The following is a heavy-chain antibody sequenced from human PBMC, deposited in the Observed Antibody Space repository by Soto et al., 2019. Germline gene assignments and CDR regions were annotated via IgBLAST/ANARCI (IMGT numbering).Heavy chain of an antibody. V-gene: IGHV3-33*01. J-gene: IGHJ6*02. CDR2: IWYDGSNK. D-gene: IGHD2-21*02. CDR3: ARDAYCGGDCSGGNYYYGMDV. CDR1: GFTFSSYG. Sequence: PGGSLRLSCAAYGFTFSSYGMHWVRQAPGKXLEWVAVIWYDGSNKYYADSVKGRFTISRDNSKNTLYLQMNSLRAEDTAVYYCARDAYCGGDCSGGNYYYGMDVWGQGTTVTVSS.